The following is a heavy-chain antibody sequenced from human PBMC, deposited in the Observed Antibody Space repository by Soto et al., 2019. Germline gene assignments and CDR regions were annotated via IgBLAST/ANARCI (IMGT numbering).Heavy chain of an antibody. CDR1: GYTFATSA. CDR2: INVGDGST. CDR3: VRVNHWPLGYFDD. D-gene: IGHD1-1*01. Sequence: ASVKVSCKASGYTFATSAMHWVRQAPGQRLEWMGWINVGDGSTRFSQNFQGRVTIARDTSASTAYMELSSLRSEDTAVYYCVRVNHWPLGYFDDRGQGTLVTVSS. J-gene: IGHJ4*02. V-gene: IGHV1-3*01.